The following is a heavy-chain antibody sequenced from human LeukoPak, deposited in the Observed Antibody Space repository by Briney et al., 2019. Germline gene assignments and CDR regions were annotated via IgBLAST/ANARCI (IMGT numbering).Heavy chain of an antibody. CDR1: GYSISSGFY. Sequence: SETLSLTCTVSGYSISSGFYWGWIRQPPGKGLEWIGNVYHGGSSYYNPSLKSRVTISVDTSKNQFSLNLYSVTAADTAVYYCARRVGSSDCFDYWGQGTLVTISS. D-gene: IGHD6-6*01. CDR2: VYHGGSS. V-gene: IGHV4-38-2*02. CDR3: ARRVGSSDCFDY. J-gene: IGHJ4*02.